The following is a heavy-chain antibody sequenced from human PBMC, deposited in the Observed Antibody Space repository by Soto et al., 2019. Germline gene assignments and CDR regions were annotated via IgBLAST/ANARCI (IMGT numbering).Heavy chain of an antibody. D-gene: IGHD3-3*01. CDR3: AKFPYYDFWSGYYNYYYMDV. CDR2: ISGSGGST. J-gene: IGHJ6*03. V-gene: IGHV3-23*01. Sequence: GGSLRLSCAASGFTFSSYAMSWVRQAPGKGLEWVSAISGSGGSTYYADSVKGRFTISRDNSKNTLYLQMSSLRAEDTAVYYCAKFPYYDFWSGYYNYYYMDVWGKGTTVTVSS. CDR1: GFTFSSYA.